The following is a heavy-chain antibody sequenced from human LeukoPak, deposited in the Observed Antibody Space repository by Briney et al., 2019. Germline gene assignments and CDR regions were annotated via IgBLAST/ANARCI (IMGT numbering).Heavy chain of an antibody. CDR2: INHSGST. Sequence: PSETLSLTCAVYGGSFSGYYWSWIRQPPGKGLEWIGEINHSGSTNYNPSPKSRVTISVDTSKNHFSQKLSSVTAANTAVYYWARGSGSGSYYRPPPTPDYWGQGTLVTVSS. D-gene: IGHD3-10*01. J-gene: IGHJ4*02. CDR1: GGSFSGYY. V-gene: IGHV4-34*01. CDR3: ARGSGSGSYYRPPPTPDY.